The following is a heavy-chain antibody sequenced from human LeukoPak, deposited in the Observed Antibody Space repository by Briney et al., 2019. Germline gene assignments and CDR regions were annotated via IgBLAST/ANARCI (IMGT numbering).Heavy chain of an antibody. CDR2: IIPIFGTA. J-gene: IGHJ4*02. Sequence: SVKVSCKASGYTFTGYYMHWVRQAPGQGLEWMGGIIPIFGTANYAQKFQGRVTITADESTSTAYMELSSLRSEDTAVYYCARGGITTYYFDYWGQGTLVTVSS. V-gene: IGHV1-69*13. CDR3: ARGGITTYYFDY. CDR1: GYTFTGYY. D-gene: IGHD3-22*01.